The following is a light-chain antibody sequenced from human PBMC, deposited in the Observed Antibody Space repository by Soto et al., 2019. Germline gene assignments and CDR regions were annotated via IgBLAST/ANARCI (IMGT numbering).Light chain of an antibody. CDR1: QSISSY. Sequence: DIQMTQSPSSLSASVGDRVTITCRASQSISSYLTWYQQKPGKAPKVLIYAASSVQSGVPSRFSGRGSWTDFTLTISSPQPDDCATSDGETSYITPSTFGQGTKLEIK. V-gene: IGKV1-39*01. CDR2: AAS. J-gene: IGKJ2*01. CDR3: ETSYITPST.